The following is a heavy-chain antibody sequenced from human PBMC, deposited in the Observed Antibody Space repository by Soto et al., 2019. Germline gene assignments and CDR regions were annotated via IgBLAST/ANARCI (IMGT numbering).Heavy chain of an antibody. Sequence: EVQLLESGGGLVQPGESLRLSCAASGFTFSIYAMMWVRQPPGKGQERDAGMTGSGGDIRYADSVKGRFTISKDNSKNTLYLQMTSLRAADTAMYYCAKDAVYGDGLWLAANWVQGTLVTVSS. CDR3: AKDAVYGDGLWLAAN. CDR1: GFTFSIYA. D-gene: IGHD2-21*02. CDR2: MTGSGGDI. V-gene: IGHV3-23*01. J-gene: IGHJ4*02.